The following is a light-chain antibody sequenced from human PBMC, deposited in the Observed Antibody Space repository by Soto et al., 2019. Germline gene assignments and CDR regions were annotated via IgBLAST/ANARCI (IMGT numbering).Light chain of an antibody. CDR3: QQYGNSPQT. CDR2: GAS. Sequence: EVVMTQSPATLSLSPGERVTLSCRASQNIGGDLAWYQQKPGQAPRLLISGASTRAAGVPARFSGSGSGTDFTLTISRLEPEDFAVYYCQQYGNSPQTFGQGTKVDIK. V-gene: IGKV3-15*01. CDR1: QNIGGD. J-gene: IGKJ1*01.